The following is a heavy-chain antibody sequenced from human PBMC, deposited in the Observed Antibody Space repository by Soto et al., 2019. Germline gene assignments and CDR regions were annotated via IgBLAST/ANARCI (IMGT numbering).Heavy chain of an antibody. J-gene: IGHJ4*02. D-gene: IGHD6-19*01. CDR2: ISYSDHST. V-gene: IGHV3-23*01. CDR1: GFTFSRYA. Sequence: EVQLWESGGGLVQPGGSLRLSCAASGFTFSRYAMNWVRQAPGKGLEWVSSISYSDHSTYYADSVKGRFTISRDNSKDTLDLQMNSLRAEDTAVYYCARRGGSNGWGDFDSWGQGTLVSVSS. CDR3: ARRGGSNGWGDFDS.